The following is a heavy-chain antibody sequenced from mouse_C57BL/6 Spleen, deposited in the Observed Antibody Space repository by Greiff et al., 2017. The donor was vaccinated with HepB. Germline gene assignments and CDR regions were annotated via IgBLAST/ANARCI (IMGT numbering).Heavy chain of an antibody. CDR1: GFNIKDYY. J-gene: IGHJ1*03. CDR2: IDPEDGDT. Sequence: EVQLQQSGAELVRPGASVKLSCTASGFNIKDYYMHWVKQRPEQGLEWIGRIDPEDGDTEYAPKFQGKATMTADTSSNTAYLQLSSLTSEDTAVYYCTTLRDYGSSYVSYWYFDVWGTGTTVTVSS. D-gene: IGHD1-1*01. V-gene: IGHV14-1*01. CDR3: TTLRDYGSSYVSYWYFDV.